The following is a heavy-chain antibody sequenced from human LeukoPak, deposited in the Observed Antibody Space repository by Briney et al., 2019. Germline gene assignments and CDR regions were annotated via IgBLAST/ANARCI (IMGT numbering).Heavy chain of an antibody. CDR2: INPSGGST. CDR1: GYTFTSYY. CDR3: ARDGTYYYDSSGYYGGTD. V-gene: IGHV1-46*01. J-gene: IGHJ4*02. Sequence: ASVTVSCKASGYTFTSYYMHWVRQAPGQGLEWMGLINPSGGSTSYAQKFQGRVTMTRDTSTSTVYMELSSLRSEDTAVYYCARDGTYYYDSSGYYGGTDWGQGTLVTVSS. D-gene: IGHD3-22*01.